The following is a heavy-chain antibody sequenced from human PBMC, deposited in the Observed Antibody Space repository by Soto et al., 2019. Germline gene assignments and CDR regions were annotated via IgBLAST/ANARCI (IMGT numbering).Heavy chain of an antibody. CDR2: IIPIFGTA. CDR1: GGTFSSYA. V-gene: IGHV1-69*01. J-gene: IGHJ6*02. D-gene: IGHD2-15*01. CDR3: ARFIVVVVAATPVLLGGMDV. Sequence: QVQLVQSGAEVKKPGSSVKVSCKASGGTFSSYAISWVRQAPGQGLEWMGGIIPIFGTANYAQKFQGRVTITADESTSTAYMEQSSMRSEDTAVYYCARFIVVVVAATPVLLGGMDVWGQGTTVTVSS.